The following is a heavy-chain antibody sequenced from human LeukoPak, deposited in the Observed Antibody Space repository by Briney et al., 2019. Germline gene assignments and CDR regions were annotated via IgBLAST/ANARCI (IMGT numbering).Heavy chain of an antibody. D-gene: IGHD6-19*01. J-gene: IGHJ5*02. CDR3: ARQRWLVHNWFDP. V-gene: IGHV4-39*01. CDR2: ISYSAST. CDR1: GGSISSRSYY. Sequence: SETLSLTCSVSGGSISSRSYYWGWIRHPPGKGLEWIGSISYSASTYYNPSLESQVTISVDTSKNQFSLKLSSVTAADTALYYCARQRWLVHNWFDPWGQGTLVTVSS.